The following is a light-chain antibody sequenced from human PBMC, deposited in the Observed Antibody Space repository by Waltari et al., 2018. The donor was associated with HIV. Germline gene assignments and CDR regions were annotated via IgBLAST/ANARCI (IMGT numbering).Light chain of an antibody. J-gene: IGLJ2*01. CDR3: QVWDTNTEQYVI. CDR1: NIGSKS. Sequence: YVLTQSPSVSVAPGKTARITCGGQNIGSKSVTWYQQQPGQAPVMVIYHDTDRPSGIPDRFSGSNSEDTATLTIRRVEAGDEADYYCQVWDTNTEQYVIFGGGTNLAV. CDR2: HDT. V-gene: IGLV3-21*01.